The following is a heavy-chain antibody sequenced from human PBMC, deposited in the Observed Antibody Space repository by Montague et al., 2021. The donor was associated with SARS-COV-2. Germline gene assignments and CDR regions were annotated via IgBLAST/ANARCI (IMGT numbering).Heavy chain of an antibody. V-gene: IGHV4-34*01. CDR2: VNHSGST. D-gene: IGHD3-3*01. J-gene: IGHJ3*02. Sequence: SETLSLTCAVYGGSFSGYYWSWIRQPPGKGLEWIGEVNHSGSTNYNPSLKSRVTISVDTSKNQFSLKMNSVSAAGTAVYYCSRGQVTIFGVLIMLPAAGALDIWGRGTMVSVTS. CDR3: SRGQVTIFGVLIMLPAAGALDI. CDR1: GGSFSGYY.